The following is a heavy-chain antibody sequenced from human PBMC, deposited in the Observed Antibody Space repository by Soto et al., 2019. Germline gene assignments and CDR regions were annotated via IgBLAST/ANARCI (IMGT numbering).Heavy chain of an antibody. CDR3: ARGSYDFWSGYFY. CDR2: IYSGGST. CDR1: GFTVSSNY. V-gene: IGHV3-53*04. D-gene: IGHD3-3*01. Sequence: GGSLRLSCAASGFTVSSNYMSWVRQAPGKGLEWVSVIYSGGSTYYADSVKGRFTISRHNSKNTLYLQMNSLRAEDTAVYYCARGSYDFWSGYFYWGQGTLVTVSS. J-gene: IGHJ4*02.